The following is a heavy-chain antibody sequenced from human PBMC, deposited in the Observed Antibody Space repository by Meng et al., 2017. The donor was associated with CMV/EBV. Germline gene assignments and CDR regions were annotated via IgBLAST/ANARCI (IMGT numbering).Heavy chain of an antibody. D-gene: IGHD4-23*01. CDR1: GFTFDDYA. V-gene: IGHV3-48*03. J-gene: IGHJ4*02. CDR2: ISPTGSTT. Sequence: GGSLRLSCAASGFTFDDYAMHWVRQAPGKGLEWVSYISPTGSTTYYADSMKGRFTISRDNAKNSLYLQMNSLREEDTAVYYCARVGRWGGYWGQGTLVTVSS. CDR3: ARVGRWGGY.